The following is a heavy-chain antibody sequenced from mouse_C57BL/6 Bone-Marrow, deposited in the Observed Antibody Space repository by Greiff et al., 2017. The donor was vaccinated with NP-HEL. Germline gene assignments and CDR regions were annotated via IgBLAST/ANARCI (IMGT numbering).Heavy chain of an antibody. D-gene: IGHD6-1*01. V-gene: IGHV1-26*01. CDR2: INPNNGGT. Sequence: EVQLQQSGPELVKPGASVKISCKASGYTFTDYYMNWVKQSHGKSLEWIGDINPNNGGTRYNQKFKGKATLTVDKSSSTAYMELRSLTSEDSAVYYCARSAVPPRDAMDYWGQGTSVTVSS. J-gene: IGHJ4*01. CDR3: ARSAVPPRDAMDY. CDR1: GYTFTDYY.